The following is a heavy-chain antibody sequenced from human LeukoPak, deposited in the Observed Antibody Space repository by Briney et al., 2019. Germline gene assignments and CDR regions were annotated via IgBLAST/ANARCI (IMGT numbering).Heavy chain of an antibody. Sequence: PSETLSLTCTVSGNSISTSKSYWGWIRQPPGKGLEWIGSIYYSGSTYYNPSLKSRVTISVDTSKNQFSLKLSSVTAADTAVYYCARSIYYYDSSGYHFDYWGQGTLVTVSS. J-gene: IGHJ4*02. V-gene: IGHV4-39*07. CDR1: GNSISTSKSY. D-gene: IGHD3-22*01. CDR3: ARSIYYYDSSGYHFDY. CDR2: IYYSGST.